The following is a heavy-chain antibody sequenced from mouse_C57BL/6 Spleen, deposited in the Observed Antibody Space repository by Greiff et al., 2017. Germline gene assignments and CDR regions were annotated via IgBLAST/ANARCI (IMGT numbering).Heavy chain of an antibody. CDR3: ARREYYSNYVFAY. D-gene: IGHD2-5*01. Sequence: QVQLKQSGAELVKPGASVKMSCKASGYTFTSYWITWVKQRPGQGLEWIGDIYPGSGSTNYNEKFKSKATLTVDTSSSTAYMQLSSLTSEDSAVYYCARREYYSNYVFAYWGQGTLVTVSA. V-gene: IGHV1-55*01. CDR2: IYPGSGST. CDR1: GYTFTSYW. J-gene: IGHJ3*01.